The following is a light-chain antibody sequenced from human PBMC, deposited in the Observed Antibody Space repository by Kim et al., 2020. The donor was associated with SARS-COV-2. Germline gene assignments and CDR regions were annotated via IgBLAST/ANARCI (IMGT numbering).Light chain of an antibody. CDR1: SSDVGGYKY. J-gene: IGLJ3*02. Sequence: QSALTQPRSVSGSPGQSVTISCTGTSSDVGGYKYVSWYQQHPGKAPELMIYDVSERPSGVPDRFSGSKSGNTASLTISGLQAEDEADYYCCSYAGSYTWVFGGGTQLTVL. V-gene: IGLV2-11*01. CDR2: DVS. CDR3: CSYAGSYTWV.